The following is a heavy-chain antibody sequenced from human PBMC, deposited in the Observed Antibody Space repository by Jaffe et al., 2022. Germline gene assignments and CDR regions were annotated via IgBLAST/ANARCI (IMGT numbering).Heavy chain of an antibody. V-gene: IGHV4-38-2*01. D-gene: IGHD6-19*01. Sequence: QVQLQESGPGLVKPSETLSLTCAVSGYSISSGYYWGWIRQPPGKGLEWIGSIYHSGSTYYNPSLKSRVTISVDTSKNQFSLKLSSVTAADTAVYYCARHFLSSGWNLPFDYWGQGTLVTVSS. CDR1: GYSISSGYY. CDR2: IYHSGST. J-gene: IGHJ4*02. CDR3: ARHFLSSGWNLPFDY.